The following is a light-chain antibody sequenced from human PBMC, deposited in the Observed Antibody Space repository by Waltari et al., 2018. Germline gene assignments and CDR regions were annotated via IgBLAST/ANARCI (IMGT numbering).Light chain of an antibody. CDR3: QDFGGAPPFT. CDR2: GTS. J-gene: IGKJ3*01. Sequence: EILLKRSPGTLSLSPGERATLSCRASESFSTSFLVWYHQNNGQAPRVRIDGTSTRAAGTPDRCSGSGSGTDFTLNISRREPEDFGVYYCQDFGGAPPFTFGPGTRVDMK. V-gene: IGKV3-20*01. CDR1: ESFSTSF.